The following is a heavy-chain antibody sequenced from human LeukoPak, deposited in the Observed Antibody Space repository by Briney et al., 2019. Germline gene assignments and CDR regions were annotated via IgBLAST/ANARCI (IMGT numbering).Heavy chain of an antibody. CDR1: GYSFSKHG. Sequence: PGRSLRLSCAGSGYSFSKHGMHWIRQAPGKGLEWVAGISYDGSNQDYVDSVKGRFIISRDNSKNSLYLQMNSLRAEDTAVYYCAREGAGWYFDKWGQGNLVTVSS. V-gene: IGHV3-30*03. CDR3: AREGAGWYFDK. CDR2: ISYDGSNQ. D-gene: IGHD6-13*01. J-gene: IGHJ4*02.